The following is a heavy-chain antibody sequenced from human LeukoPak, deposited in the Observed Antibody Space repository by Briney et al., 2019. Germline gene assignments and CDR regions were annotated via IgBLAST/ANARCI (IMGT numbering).Heavy chain of an antibody. CDR1: GGSISSYH. D-gene: IGHD3-10*01. V-gene: IGHV4-59*01. CDR2: IYYSGST. Sequence: SETLSLTCTVSGGSISSYHWSWIRQPPGKGLEWIGYIYYSGSTNYNPSLKSRVTISVDTSKNQFSLKLSSVTAADTAVYYCAREVRYYGSGSYYPLFDYWGQGTLVTVSS. CDR3: AREVRYYGSGSYYPLFDY. J-gene: IGHJ4*02.